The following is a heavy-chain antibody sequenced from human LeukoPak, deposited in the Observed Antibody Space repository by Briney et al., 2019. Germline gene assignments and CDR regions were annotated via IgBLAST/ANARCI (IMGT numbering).Heavy chain of an antibody. CDR1: GFTFSNHW. CDR3: ARGSRGYYCDHFQT. CDR2: IKQDGIEK. D-gene: IGHD3-22*01. Sequence: GGSLTLSCAASGFTFSNHWMTWIRQAPGKGLEWVANIKQDGIEKYYADSVEGRFTVSRDNTKKTLFLQMHTLRAEDTAVYYCARGSRGYYCDHFQTWGQGSLVTVSS. V-gene: IGHV3-7*01. J-gene: IGHJ1*01.